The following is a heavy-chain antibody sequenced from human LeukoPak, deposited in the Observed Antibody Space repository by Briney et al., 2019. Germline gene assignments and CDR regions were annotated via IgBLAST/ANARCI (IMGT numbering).Heavy chain of an antibody. V-gene: IGHV1-69*13. J-gene: IGHJ5*02. CDR1: GGTFSSYA. D-gene: IGHD2-2*01. CDR3: AGIEYQLLSPFDP. Sequence: SVKVSCKASGGTFSSYAISWVRQAPGQGLEWMGGIIPIFGTANYAQKFQGRVTITADESTSTAYMELSSLRSEDTAVYYCAGIEYQLLSPFDPWGQGTLVTVSS. CDR2: IIPIFGTA.